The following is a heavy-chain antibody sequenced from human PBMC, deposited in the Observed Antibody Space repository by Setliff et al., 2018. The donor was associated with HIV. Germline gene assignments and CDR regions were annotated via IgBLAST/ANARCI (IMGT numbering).Heavy chain of an antibody. CDR3: TRDIGEAYYNFWDAYEYFDY. CDR1: GLTFSNYW. D-gene: IGHD3-3*01. Sequence: PGGSLRLSCAASGLTFSNYWMAWVRQAPGKGLEWVAIIWYDGSNKYYADSVKGRFTISRDNSKNTVYLQMNSLKTEDTAVYYCTRDIGEAYYNFWDAYEYFDYWGQGTQVTVSS. CDR2: IWYDGSNK. V-gene: IGHV3-33*08. J-gene: IGHJ4*02.